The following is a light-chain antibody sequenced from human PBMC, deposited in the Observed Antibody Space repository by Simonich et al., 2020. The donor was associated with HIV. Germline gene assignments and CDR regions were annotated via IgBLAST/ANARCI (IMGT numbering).Light chain of an antibody. Sequence: EIVLTQSPGTLSLFPGERATLSCRASQSVSSSYLAWYQQKPGLAPRLLIYDASSRATGIPDRFSGSGSGTDFTLTISRLEPEDFAVYYCQQYGGTFGGGTKVEIK. CDR2: DAS. CDR3: QQYGGT. CDR1: QSVSSSY. V-gene: IGKV3D-20*01. J-gene: IGKJ4*01.